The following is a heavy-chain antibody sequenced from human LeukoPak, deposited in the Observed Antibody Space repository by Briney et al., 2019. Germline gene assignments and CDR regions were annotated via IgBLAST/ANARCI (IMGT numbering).Heavy chain of an antibody. V-gene: IGHV3-11*01. CDR2: ISSSGSTI. J-gene: IGHJ4*02. CDR1: GFTFSDYY. Sequence: GGSLRLSCAASGFTFSDYYMSWIRQAPGKGLEWVSYISSSGSTIYYADSVKGRFTISRNNAKNSLYLQMNSLRAEDTAVYYCARSPQLWLGGAYFDYWGQGTLVTVSS. D-gene: IGHD6-19*01. CDR3: ARSPQLWLGGAYFDY.